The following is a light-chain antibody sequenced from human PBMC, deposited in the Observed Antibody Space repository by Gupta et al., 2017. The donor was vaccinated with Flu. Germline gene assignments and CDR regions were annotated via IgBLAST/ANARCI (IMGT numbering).Light chain of an antibody. J-gene: IGLJ3*02. V-gene: IGLV7-46*01. Sequence: QAVVTQEPSLTVSPGGTVTLTCASSTGAVTVSHFPYWFQQKPGQAPRTLIYDTSNRHSWTPARFSGSLLGGKAALTLSGAQAEDEADYYCLLFYSGPRVFGGGTKLTVL. CDR1: TGAVTVSHF. CDR3: LLFYSGPRV. CDR2: DTS.